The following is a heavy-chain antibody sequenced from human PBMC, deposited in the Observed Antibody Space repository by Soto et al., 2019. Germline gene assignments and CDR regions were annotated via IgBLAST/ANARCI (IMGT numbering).Heavy chain of an antibody. V-gene: IGHV3-30*18. J-gene: IGHJ4*02. D-gene: IGHD3-10*01. CDR1: GFTFSSYG. CDR3: AKDREGAYSGSYSTHFDY. Sequence: GGSLRLSCAASGFTFSSYGMHWVRQAPGKGLEWVAVISYDGSNKYYADSVKGRFTISRDNSKNTLYQQKNSLRAEDTDVYYVAKDREGAYSGSYSTHFDYWGQGTLVTVSS. CDR2: ISYDGSNK.